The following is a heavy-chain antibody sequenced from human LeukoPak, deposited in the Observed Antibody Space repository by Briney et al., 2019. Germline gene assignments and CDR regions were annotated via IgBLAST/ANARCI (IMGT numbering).Heavy chain of an antibody. D-gene: IGHD3-22*01. CDR3: ARPHYDSSGYFDY. CDR2: ISPGDSDT. V-gene: IGHV5-51*01. CDR1: GYSFTSYW. Sequence: GEPLKISCKGSGYSFTSYWIGWVRHMRGKGLEWMGIISPGDSDTRYSPSFQGQVTISADKSISTAYLQWSSLKASDTAMYYCARPHYDSSGYFDYWGQGTLVTVSS. J-gene: IGHJ4*02.